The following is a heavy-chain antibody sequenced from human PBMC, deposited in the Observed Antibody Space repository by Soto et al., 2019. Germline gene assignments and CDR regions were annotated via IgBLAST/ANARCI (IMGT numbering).Heavy chain of an antibody. D-gene: IGHD3-3*01. CDR1: GGTFSSYA. J-gene: IGHJ6*02. CDR2: IIPIFGTA. CDR3: ARGSFDFWSGYNQYYYYGMDV. V-gene: IGHV1-69*13. Sequence: GASVKVSCKASGGTFSSYAISWVRQAPGQGLEWMGGIIPIFGTANYAQKFQGRVTITADESTSTAYMELSSLRSEDTAVYYCARGSFDFWSGYNQYYYYGMDVWGQGTTVTVSS.